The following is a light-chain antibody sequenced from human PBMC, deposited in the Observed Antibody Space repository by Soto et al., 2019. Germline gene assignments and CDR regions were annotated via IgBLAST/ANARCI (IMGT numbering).Light chain of an antibody. CDR2: EVS. V-gene: IGLV2-14*01. Sequence: QSVLTQPASVSGSPGQSITISCTGTSSDVGGYNYVCWYQHHPGKAPKLIISEVSNRPSGVSDRFSGSKSGNTASLTISGLQPEDEADYYCTSFTSSTNYVFGNGKKVTV. CDR3: TSFTSSTNYV. CDR1: SSDVGGYNY. J-gene: IGLJ1*01.